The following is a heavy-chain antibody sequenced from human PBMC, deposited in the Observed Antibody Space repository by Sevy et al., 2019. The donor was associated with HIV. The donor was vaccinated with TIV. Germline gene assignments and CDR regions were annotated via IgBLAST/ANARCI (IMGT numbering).Heavy chain of an antibody. V-gene: IGHV4-59*01. D-gene: IGHD3-3*02. Sequence: SETLSLTCTFSGGSSGSYYWSWIRQPPGKGLEWIGCVYFSWRTNYNPSFKSRLTVSVDTSRSQFSLKLSSVTAAGTAVYYCARDFSRSSTYYFDYWGPGTLVTVSS. CDR1: GGSSGSYY. CDR3: ARDFSRSSTYYFDY. J-gene: IGHJ4*02. CDR2: VYFSWRT.